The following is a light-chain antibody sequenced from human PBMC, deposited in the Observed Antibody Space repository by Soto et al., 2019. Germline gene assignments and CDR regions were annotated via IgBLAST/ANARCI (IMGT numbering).Light chain of an antibody. Sequence: QSALTQPRSVSGSPGQSVTISCTGTSSDFGGYNYVSWYQHHPGKAPKLMTYDVSERPSGVPDRFSGSKSGNTASLTISGLQAEDEADYCCCSYAGTFYVFGTGTKVTV. J-gene: IGLJ1*01. CDR1: SSDFGGYNY. CDR2: DVS. CDR3: CSYAGTFYV. V-gene: IGLV2-11*02.